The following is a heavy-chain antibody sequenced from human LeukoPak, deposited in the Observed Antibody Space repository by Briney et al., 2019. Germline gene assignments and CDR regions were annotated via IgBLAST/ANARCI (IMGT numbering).Heavy chain of an antibody. V-gene: IGHV3-23*01. D-gene: IGHD2-21*02. Sequence: GGSLRLSCAASGLTFTSYSMSWVRQAPGKGLEWVSSISSSGVTTYYADSVKGRFTISRDNSKNTLYLQMNSLRAEDTAVYYCARDMRCGGDCYRGYFQHWGQGTLVTVSS. CDR1: GLTFTSYS. CDR2: ISSSGVTT. CDR3: ARDMRCGGDCYRGYFQH. J-gene: IGHJ1*01.